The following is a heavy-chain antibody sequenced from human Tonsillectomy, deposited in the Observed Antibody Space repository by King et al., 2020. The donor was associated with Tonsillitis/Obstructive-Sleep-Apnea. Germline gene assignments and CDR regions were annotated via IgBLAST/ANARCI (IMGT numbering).Heavy chain of an antibody. Sequence: VQLVESGGGLVKPGRSLRLSCTASGFTFGGYTINWVRQAPGKGLEWVGFIRSKAYGGTTAYTASVKGRFIISRGASKSIAYLQMNSLKTVDTAVYFCTKEAGGYDDSCGGYYHLYDMDVWGKGTTVTVSS. D-gene: IGHD3-3*01. CDR3: TKEAGGYDDSCGGYYHLYDMDV. CDR2: IRSKAYGGTT. CDR1: GFTFGGYT. V-gene: IGHV3-49*01. J-gene: IGHJ6*03.